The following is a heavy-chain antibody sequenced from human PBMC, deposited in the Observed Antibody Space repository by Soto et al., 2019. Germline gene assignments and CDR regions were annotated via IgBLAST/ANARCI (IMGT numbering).Heavy chain of an antibody. CDR3: TTVYNAGNSGRCGY. Sequence: GGSLRLSCAASGFTFSNAWMSWVRQAPGKGLEWVGRIKSKTDGGTTDYAAPVKGRFTISRDDSKNTLYLQMSSLKTEDTAVYYCTTVYNAGNSGRCGYWGQGTLVTVSS. J-gene: IGHJ4*02. D-gene: IGHD6-13*01. CDR2: IKSKTDGGTT. CDR1: GFTFSNAW. V-gene: IGHV3-15*01.